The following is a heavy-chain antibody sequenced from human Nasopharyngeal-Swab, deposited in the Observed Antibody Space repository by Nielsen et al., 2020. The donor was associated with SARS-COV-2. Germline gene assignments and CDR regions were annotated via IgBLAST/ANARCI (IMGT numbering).Heavy chain of an antibody. V-gene: IGHV4-59*13. J-gene: IGHJ6*02. Sequence: SETLSLTCTVSDYSISSYYWTWIRQPPGKGLEWIGYIYYSGSPNYNPSLKSRVTLSLDTSKSQLSLKLGSVTAADTAVYYCARVHYYDSTYYYYGLDVWGQGTTVTVSS. CDR1: DYSISSYY. D-gene: IGHD3-22*01. CDR2: IYYSGSP. CDR3: ARVHYYDSTYYYYGLDV.